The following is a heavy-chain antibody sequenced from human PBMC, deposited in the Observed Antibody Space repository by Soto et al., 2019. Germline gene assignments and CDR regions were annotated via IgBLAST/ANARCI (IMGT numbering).Heavy chain of an antibody. CDR3: ARDMVVVTAGAHYYYYGMDV. Sequence: QVQLVQSGAEVKKPGASVKVSCKASGYTFTGYYMHWVRQAPGQGLEWMGWSNPNSGGTNYAQKFQGRVTMTRDTSISTAYMELSMLRSDDTAVYYGARDMVVVTAGAHYYYYGMDVWGQGTTVTVSS. CDR2: SNPNSGGT. V-gene: IGHV1-2*02. D-gene: IGHD2-2*01. CDR1: GYTFTGYY. J-gene: IGHJ6*02.